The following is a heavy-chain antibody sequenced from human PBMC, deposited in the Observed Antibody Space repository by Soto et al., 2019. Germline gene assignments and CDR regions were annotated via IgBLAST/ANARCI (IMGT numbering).Heavy chain of an antibody. D-gene: IGHD3-16*01. Sequence: PGGSLRLSCASSGFTFSSYGMHLVRQAPGKGLEWVAVISYDGSNKYYADSVKGRFTISRDNSKNTLYLEMNSLRTEDTAVYYCARGGSQLIRYYFDYWGQGTLVTVSS. V-gene: IGHV3-30*03. CDR1: GFTFSSYG. CDR3: ARGGSQLIRYYFDY. J-gene: IGHJ4*02. CDR2: ISYDGSNK.